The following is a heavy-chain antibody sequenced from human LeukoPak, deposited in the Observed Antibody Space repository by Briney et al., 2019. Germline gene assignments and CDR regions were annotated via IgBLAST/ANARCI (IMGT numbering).Heavy chain of an antibody. Sequence: GGSLRLSCGASGFTFSDYSMNWVRQAPGKGLAWVASITSAGGYTYYADSVKGRFTISRDKAQNSLFLQMNSLRAEDTAVYFCATSGGFVLPNAITGNWYMDVWGRGTSVTVSS. CDR1: GFTFSDYS. J-gene: IGHJ6*03. D-gene: IGHD2-2*01. V-gene: IGHV3-21*01. CDR3: ATSGGFVLPNAITGNWYMDV. CDR2: ITSAGGYT.